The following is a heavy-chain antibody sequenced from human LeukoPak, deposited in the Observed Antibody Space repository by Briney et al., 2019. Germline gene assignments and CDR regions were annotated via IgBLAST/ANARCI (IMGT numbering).Heavy chain of an antibody. Sequence: SETLSLTCTVFAGSISSYYWSWLRQPPGKGLEWIGYIYYSGSTNYNPSLKSRVTISVDTSKKQFSLKLGSVTAAVTAVYYCVGAKLDYYDSSGSPDYWGQGTLDTVSS. D-gene: IGHD3-22*01. CDR1: AGSISSYY. CDR3: VGAKLDYYDSSGSPDY. J-gene: IGHJ4*02. CDR2: IYYSGST. V-gene: IGHV4-59*01.